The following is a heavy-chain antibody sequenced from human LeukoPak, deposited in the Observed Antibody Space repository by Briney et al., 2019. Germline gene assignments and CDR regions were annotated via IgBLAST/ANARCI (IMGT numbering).Heavy chain of an antibody. CDR1: GGSISSYY. Sequence: SETLSLTCTVSGGSISSYYWSWIRQPPGKGLEWIGYIYYSGSTNYNPSLKSRVTISVDTSKNQFSLKPSSVTAADTAVYYCASGRYNWNYFDYWGQGTLVTVSS. J-gene: IGHJ4*02. CDR3: ASGRYNWNYFDY. V-gene: IGHV4-59*01. CDR2: IYYSGST. D-gene: IGHD1-20*01.